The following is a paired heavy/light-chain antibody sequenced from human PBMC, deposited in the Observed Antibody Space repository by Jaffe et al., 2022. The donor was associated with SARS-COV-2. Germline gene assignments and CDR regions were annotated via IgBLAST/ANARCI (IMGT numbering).Heavy chain of an antibody. CDR1: GFTFSSYA. D-gene: IGHD3-16*02. Sequence: EVQLLESGGGLVQPGGSLRLSCAASGFTFSSYAMSWVRQAPGKGLEWVSAISGSGGSTYYADSVKGRFTISRDNSKNTLYLQMNSLRAEDTAVYYCAKDRQGIMITFGGVIADYGMDVWGQGTTVTVSS. CDR3: AKDRQGIMITFGGVIADYGMDV. J-gene: IGHJ6*02. CDR2: ISGSGGST. V-gene: IGHV3-23*01.
Light chain of an antibody. CDR1: NIGSKN. Sequence: SYELTQPLSVSVALGQTARITCGGNNIGSKNVHWYQQKPGQAPVLVIYRDSNRPSGIPERFSGSNSGNTATLTISRAQAGDEADYYCQVWDSSTALYVFGTGTKVTVL. J-gene: IGLJ1*01. V-gene: IGLV3-9*01. CDR3: QVWDSSTALYV. CDR2: RDS.